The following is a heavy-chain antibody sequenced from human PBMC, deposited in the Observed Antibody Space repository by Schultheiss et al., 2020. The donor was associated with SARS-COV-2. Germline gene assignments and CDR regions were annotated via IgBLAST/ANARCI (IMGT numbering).Heavy chain of an antibody. CDR2: LGSGGGDT. D-gene: IGHD7-27*01. CDR1: GFTFSGSG. Sequence: GGSLRLSCAASGFTFSGSGMHWVRQASGKGLEWVSTLGSGGGDTYYSDSVTGRFTISRDTSKNMVYLHMRSLRTEDTAVYYCARELGIWSSFDYWGQGTLVTVSS. CDR3: ARELGIWSSFDY. J-gene: IGHJ4*02. V-gene: IGHV3-NL1*01.